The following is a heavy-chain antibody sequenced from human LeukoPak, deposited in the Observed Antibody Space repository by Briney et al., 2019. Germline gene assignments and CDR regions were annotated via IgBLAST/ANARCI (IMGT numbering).Heavy chain of an antibody. CDR3: ARGVRYCSSTSCPYYYYYYMDV. V-gene: IGHV4-59*01. D-gene: IGHD2-2*01. J-gene: IGHJ6*03. CDR1: GGSISSYY. CDR2: IYYSGST. Sequence: KPSETLSLTCTVSGGSISSYYWSWIRQPPGKGLEWIGYIYYSGSTNYNPSLKSRVTISVDTSKNQSSLKLSSVTAADTAVYYCARGVRYCSSTSCPYYYYYYMDVWGKGTTVTVSS.